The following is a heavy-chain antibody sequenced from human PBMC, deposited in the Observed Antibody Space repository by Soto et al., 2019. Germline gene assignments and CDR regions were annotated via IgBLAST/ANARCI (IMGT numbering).Heavy chain of an antibody. CDR2: INPSDGSS. D-gene: IGHD2-15*01. V-gene: IGHV1-46*01. CDR1: GYTFTDYY. Sequence: QVQLVQSAAEVKEPGASLKVSCKASGYTFTDYYMHWVRQAPGQGLEWMAKINPSDGSSSYAQNFQCSVTMTCATSTSTMYLALSTLRSDDTAVYYCTRGCCKSAPCPGPLFPLWGQGTLVAVSS. J-gene: IGHJ4*02. CDR3: TRGCCKSAPCPGPLFPL.